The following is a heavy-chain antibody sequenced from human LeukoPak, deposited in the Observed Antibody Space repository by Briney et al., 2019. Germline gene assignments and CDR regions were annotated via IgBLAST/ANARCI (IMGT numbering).Heavy chain of an antibody. D-gene: IGHD3-10*01. CDR1: GFTFSSYA. V-gene: IGHV3-23*01. CDR3: AKDRGSYGSSIFDY. J-gene: IGHJ4*02. Sequence: PGGSLRLSCAASGFTFSSYAMSWIRQAPGKGLEWVSAISGSGGSTYYADSVKGRFTISRDNSKNTLYLQMNSLRAEDTAVYYCAKDRGSYGSSIFDYWGQGTLVTVSS. CDR2: ISGSGGST.